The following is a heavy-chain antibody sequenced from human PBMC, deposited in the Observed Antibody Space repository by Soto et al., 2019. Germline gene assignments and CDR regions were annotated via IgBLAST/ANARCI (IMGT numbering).Heavy chain of an antibody. J-gene: IGHJ6*02. CDR2: ISSSSSTI. Sequence: PGGSLGLSCAASGFTFSSYSMNWVRQAPGKGLEGVSYISSSSSTIYYADSVKGRFTISRDNAKNSLYLQMNSLRDEDTAVYYCACWGDYESFPSYYYGMDVWGQGTTVTVS. D-gene: IGHD4-17*01. CDR1: GFTFSSYS. CDR3: ACWGDYESFPSYYYGMDV. V-gene: IGHV3-48*02.